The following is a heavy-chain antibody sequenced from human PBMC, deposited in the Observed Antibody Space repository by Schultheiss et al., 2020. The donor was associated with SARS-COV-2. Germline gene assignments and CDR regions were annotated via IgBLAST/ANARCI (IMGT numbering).Heavy chain of an antibody. V-gene: IGHV3-7*01. CDR3: ARVWLGAIDY. CDR1: GFTFRNYW. Sequence: GESLKISCAASGFTFRNYWMSWVRQAPGKGLEWVANIKQDGSVKHYVASVRGRFIVSRDNAKNSLDLQMNSLRAEDTAVYYCARVWLGAIDYWGQGTLVTVSS. J-gene: IGHJ4*02. D-gene: IGHD3-3*01. CDR2: IKQDGSVK.